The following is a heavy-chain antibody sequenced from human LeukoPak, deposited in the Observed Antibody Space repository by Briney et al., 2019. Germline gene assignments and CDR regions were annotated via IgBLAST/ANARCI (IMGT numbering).Heavy chain of an antibody. CDR3: ARGSPRGYSGYDYDY. CDR2: ISAYNGNT. CDR1: GYTFTSYG. Sequence: ASVKVSCKASGYTFTSYGISWLRQAPGQGLEWMGWISAYNGNTNYAQKLQGRVTMTTDTSTSTAYMELRSLRSDDTAVYYCARGSPRGYSGYDYDYWGQGTLVTVSS. D-gene: IGHD5-12*01. V-gene: IGHV1-18*01. J-gene: IGHJ4*02.